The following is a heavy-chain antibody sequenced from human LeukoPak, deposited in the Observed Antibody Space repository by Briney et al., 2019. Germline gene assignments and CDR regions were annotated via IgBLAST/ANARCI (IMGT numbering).Heavy chain of an antibody. V-gene: IGHV4-59*01. CDR1: GGSITSYY. J-gene: IGHJ5*02. Sequence: PSETLSLTCTVSGGSITSYYWSWIRQPPGKGLEWIGYIYYSGSTNYNPSLKSRVTISVATTKNPFSLNLSSVTDADTAVYYCARVAFYYGSGSYYSSFDPWGQGTLVTVSS. CDR3: ARVAFYYGSGSYYSSFDP. D-gene: IGHD3-10*01. CDR2: IYYSGST.